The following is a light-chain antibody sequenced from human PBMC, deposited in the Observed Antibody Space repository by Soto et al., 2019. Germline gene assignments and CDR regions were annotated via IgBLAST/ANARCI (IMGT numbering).Light chain of an antibody. CDR3: QSYGTTLSGLYV. CDR2: DSN. Sequence: QSVLTQPPSVSGAPGQRVTISCTGSSSNIGAGRDVHWYRQAPGAAPKFLISDSNHRPSGVPDRFSVSKSGASAFLAITGLRAEDEGDYFCQSYGTTLSGLYVFGTGTKVTVL. J-gene: IGLJ1*01. V-gene: IGLV1-40*01. CDR1: SSNIGAGRD.